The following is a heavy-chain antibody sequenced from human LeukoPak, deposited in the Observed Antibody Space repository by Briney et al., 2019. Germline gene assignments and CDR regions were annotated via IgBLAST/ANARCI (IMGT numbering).Heavy chain of an antibody. CDR3: ARVRSTSSPEGFDP. CDR1: GFTFSSYS. Sequence: PGGSLRLSCAASGFTFSSYSMNWVRQAPGKGLEWVSSISSSSSYIYYADSVKGRFTISRDNAKNSLYLQMNSLGAEDTAVYYCARVRSTSSPEGFDPWGQGTLVTVSS. D-gene: IGHD2-2*01. V-gene: IGHV3-21*01. J-gene: IGHJ5*02. CDR2: ISSSSSYI.